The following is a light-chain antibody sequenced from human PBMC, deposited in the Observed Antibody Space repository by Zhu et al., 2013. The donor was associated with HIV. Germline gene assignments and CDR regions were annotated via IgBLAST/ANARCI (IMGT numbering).Light chain of an antibody. J-gene: IGLJ2*01. Sequence: SSELTQDPAVSVALGQTVRITCQGDSLRSYYASWYQQKPGQAPVRVIYGKNNRPSGIPDRFSGSSSGNTASLTITGAQAEDEADYYCNSWDSSGYHPVFGGGTKLTVL. CDR1: SLRSYY. V-gene: IGLV3-19*02. CDR2: GKN. CDR3: NSWDSSGYHPV.